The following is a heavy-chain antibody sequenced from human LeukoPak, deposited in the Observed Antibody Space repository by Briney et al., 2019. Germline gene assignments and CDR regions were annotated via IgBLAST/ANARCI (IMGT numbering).Heavy chain of an antibody. CDR1: GYTFTSYG. V-gene: IGHV1-18*01. Sequence: ASVKVSCKASGYTFTSYGISWVRQAPGQGLEWMGWISAYNGNTNYAQKLQGRVTMTTDTSTSTAYMELRSLRSDDTAVYYCARDRPSRIVATIGNNWFDPWGQGTLVTVSS. CDR2: ISAYNGNT. D-gene: IGHD5-12*01. CDR3: ARDRPSRIVATIGNNWFDP. J-gene: IGHJ5*02.